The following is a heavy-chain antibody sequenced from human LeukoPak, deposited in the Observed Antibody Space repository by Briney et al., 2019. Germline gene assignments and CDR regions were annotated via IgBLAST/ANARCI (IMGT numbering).Heavy chain of an antibody. V-gene: IGHV3-23*01. J-gene: IGHJ4*02. CDR1: GFTFSSYW. D-gene: IGHD3-22*01. CDR2: ISGSGGST. Sequence: GGSLRLSCAASGFTFSSYWMHWVRQAPGKGLEWVSAISGSGGSTYYADSVKGRFTNSRDNSKNTLYLQMNSLRAEDTAVYYCANPTTYYYDSSGYSVFGYWGQGTLVTVSS. CDR3: ANPTTYYYDSSGYSVFGY.